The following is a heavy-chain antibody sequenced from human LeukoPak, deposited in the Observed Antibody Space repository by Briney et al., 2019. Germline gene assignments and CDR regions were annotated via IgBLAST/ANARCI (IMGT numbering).Heavy chain of an antibody. CDR3: ARQPSYDYVWGSYRETFDY. V-gene: IGHV4-59*08. J-gene: IGHJ4*02. CDR1: GGSISSYY. D-gene: IGHD3-16*02. CDR2: IYYSGST. Sequence: SETLSLTCTVSGGSISSYYWSWIRQPPGKGLEWIGYIYYSGSTNYNPSLKSRVTISVDTSKNQFSLKLSSVTAADTAVYYCARQPSYDYVWGSYRETFDYWGQGTLVTVSS.